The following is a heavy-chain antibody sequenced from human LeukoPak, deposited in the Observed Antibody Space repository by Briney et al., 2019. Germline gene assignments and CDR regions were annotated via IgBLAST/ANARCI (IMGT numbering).Heavy chain of an antibody. J-gene: IGHJ3*02. CDR3: ARLNDGFDI. V-gene: IGHV5-51*01. CDR2: IDPGDSET. CDR1: GYSFTTYW. Sequence: PGESLKISCKGSGYSFTTYWIAWVRQMPEKGLQWMGIIDPGDSETRYSPSFQGQVTITADKSISTAYLQWSSLKASDTAMYYCARLNDGFDIWGQGAMVIVSS.